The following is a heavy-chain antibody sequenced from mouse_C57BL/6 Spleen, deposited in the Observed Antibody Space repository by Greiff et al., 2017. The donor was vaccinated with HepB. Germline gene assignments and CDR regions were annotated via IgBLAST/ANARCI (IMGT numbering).Heavy chain of an antibody. CDR2: INPNNGGT. V-gene: IGHV1-22*01. D-gene: IGHD2-3*01. J-gene: IGHJ3*01. CDR3: ARDGYYPWFAY. CDR1: GYTFTDYN. Sequence: VQLQQSGPELVKPGASVKMSCKASGYTFTDYNMHWVKQSHGKSLEWIGYINPNNGGTSYNQKFKGKATLTVNKSSSTAYMELRSLTSEDYAVSYCARDGYYPWFAYWGQGTLVTVSA.